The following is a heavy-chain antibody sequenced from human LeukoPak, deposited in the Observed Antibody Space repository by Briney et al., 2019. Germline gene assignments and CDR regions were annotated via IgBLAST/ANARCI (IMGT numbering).Heavy chain of an antibody. CDR3: AREHHRDAFDI. J-gene: IGHJ3*02. Sequence: GGSLRLSCAASGSTFSSYAMHWVRQAPGKGLEWVAVISYDGSNKYYADSVKGRFTISRDNSKNTLYLQMNSLRAEDTAVYYCAREHHRDAFDIWGQGTMVTVSS. V-gene: IGHV3-30-3*01. CDR1: GSTFSSYA. CDR2: ISYDGSNK.